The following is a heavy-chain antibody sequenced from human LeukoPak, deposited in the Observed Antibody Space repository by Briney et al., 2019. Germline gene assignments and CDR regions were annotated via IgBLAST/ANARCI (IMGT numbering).Heavy chain of an antibody. Sequence: PGGSLRLSCAASGFTFSRYAMNWVRQTPGRGLEWLSAISGAGSATYYADSVRGRFTVSRDNSKDTLFLQMNSLRAEDTALYYCAKEGYTGYDAFDYWGQGALVTVSS. V-gene: IGHV3-23*01. J-gene: IGHJ4*02. CDR2: ISGAGSAT. D-gene: IGHD5-12*01. CDR3: AKEGYTGYDAFDY. CDR1: GFTFSRYA.